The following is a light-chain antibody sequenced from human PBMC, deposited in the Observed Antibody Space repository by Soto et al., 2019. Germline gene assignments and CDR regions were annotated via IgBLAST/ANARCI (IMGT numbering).Light chain of an antibody. J-gene: IGKJ4*01. CDR2: DAS. V-gene: IGKV3-20*01. CDR3: QQVSSYPLT. CDR1: QTVRNNY. Sequence: EFVLTQSPGTLSLSPGERATLSCRASQTVRNNYLAWYQQKPGQAPRLLIYDASSRATGIPDRFSGGGSGTDFTLTISRLEPEDVAVYYCQQVSSYPLTFGGGTKVEIK.